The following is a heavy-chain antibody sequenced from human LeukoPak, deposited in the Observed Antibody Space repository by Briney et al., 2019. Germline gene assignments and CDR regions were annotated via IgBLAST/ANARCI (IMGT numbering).Heavy chain of an antibody. CDR3: AKVRPYYDILTGYYPSDAFDI. CDR1: GFTFSSYA. V-gene: IGHV3-23*01. CDR2: ISGSGGST. J-gene: IGHJ3*02. D-gene: IGHD3-9*01. Sequence: GGSLRLSWAASGFTFSSYAMSWVRQAPGKGLEWVSAISGSGGSTYYADSVKGRFTISRDNSKNTLYLQMNSLTAEDTAVYYCAKVRPYYDILTGYYPSDAFDIWGQGTMVTVSS.